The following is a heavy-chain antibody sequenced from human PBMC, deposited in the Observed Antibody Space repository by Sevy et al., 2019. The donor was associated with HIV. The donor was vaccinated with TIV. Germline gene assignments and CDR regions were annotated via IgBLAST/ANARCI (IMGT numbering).Heavy chain of an antibody. V-gene: IGHV3-21*01. D-gene: IGHD2-2*01. J-gene: IGHJ4*02. CDR3: ARGSDGSSTSGYGRVD. Sequence: GGSLRLSCAASGFTFSSYSMNWVRQAPGKGLEWVSSISSSSSYIYYADSVKGRFTISRDNAKNSLYLQMNSLRAEDTAVYYCARGSDGSSTSGYGRVDWGQGTLVTVSS. CDR2: ISSSSSYI. CDR1: GFTFSSYS.